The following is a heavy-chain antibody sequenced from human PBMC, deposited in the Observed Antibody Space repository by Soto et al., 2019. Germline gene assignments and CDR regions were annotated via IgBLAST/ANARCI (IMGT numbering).Heavy chain of an antibody. Sequence: HPGGSLRLSCAASGFTFSSYAMSWVRQAPGKGLEWVSAISGSGGSTYYADSVKGRFTISRDNSKNTLYLQMNSLRAEDTAVYYCAKDPTVTTTLEYNWFDPWGQGTLVTVSS. CDR2: ISGSGGST. J-gene: IGHJ5*02. D-gene: IGHD4-17*01. CDR1: GFTFSSYA. V-gene: IGHV3-23*01. CDR3: AKDPTVTTTLEYNWFDP.